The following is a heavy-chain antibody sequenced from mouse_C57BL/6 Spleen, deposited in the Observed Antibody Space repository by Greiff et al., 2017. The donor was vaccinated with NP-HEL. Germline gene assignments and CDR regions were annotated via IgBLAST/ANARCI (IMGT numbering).Heavy chain of an antibody. CDR3: AYYGSSYDWYFDV. V-gene: IGHV1-55*01. Sequence: QVQLQQPGAELVKPGASVKMSCKASGYTFTSYWITWVKQRPGQGLEWIGDIYPNNGGTSYNQKFKGKATLTVDKSSSTAYMELRSLTSEDSAVYYCAYYGSSYDWYFDVWGTGTTVTVSS. CDR2: IYPNNGGT. J-gene: IGHJ1*03. CDR1: GYTFTSYW. D-gene: IGHD1-1*01.